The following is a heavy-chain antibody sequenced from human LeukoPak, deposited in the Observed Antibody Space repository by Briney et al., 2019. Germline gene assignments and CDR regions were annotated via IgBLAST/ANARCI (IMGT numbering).Heavy chain of an antibody. V-gene: IGHV4-4*02. CDR2: IYHSGST. Sequence: PSGTLSLTCAVSGGSISSSNWWSWVRQPPGKGLEWIGEIYHSGSTNYNPSLKSRVTISVDKSKNQFSLMLSSVTAADTAVYYCARDRVGQPGIAAAGTTDYYYGMDVWGQGTTVTVSS. D-gene: IGHD6-13*01. J-gene: IGHJ6*02. CDR1: GGSISSSNW. CDR3: ARDRVGQPGIAAAGTTDYYYGMDV.